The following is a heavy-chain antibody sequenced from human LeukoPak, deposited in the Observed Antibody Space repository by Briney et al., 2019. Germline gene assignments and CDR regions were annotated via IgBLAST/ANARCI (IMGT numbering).Heavy chain of an antibody. CDR3: ASPGVDCGGDCYWYYFDY. CDR1: GFTVSSNY. V-gene: IGHV3-53*01. CDR2: IYSGGST. D-gene: IGHD2-21*02. J-gene: IGHJ4*02. Sequence: GGSLRLSCAASGFTVSSNYMIWVRQAPGKGLEWVSVIYSGGSTYYADSVKGRFTISGDNSKNTLYLQMNSLRAEGTAVYYCASPGVDCGGDCYWYYFDYWGQGTLVTVSS.